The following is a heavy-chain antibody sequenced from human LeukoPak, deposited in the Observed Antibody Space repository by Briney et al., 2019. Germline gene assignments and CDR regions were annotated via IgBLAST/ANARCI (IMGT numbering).Heavy chain of an antibody. CDR1: GFTFSSYG. CDR2: IWYDGSNK. J-gene: IGHJ6*03. CDR3: AKDRTTVTTYYNYYMDV. V-gene: IGHV3-33*06. Sequence: PGRSLRLSCAASGFTFSSYGMHWVRQAPGKGLEWVAVIWYDGSNKYYADSVKGRFTISRDNSKNTLYLQMNSLRAEDMAVYYCAKDRTTVTTYYNYYMDVWGKGTTVTVSS. D-gene: IGHD4-11*01.